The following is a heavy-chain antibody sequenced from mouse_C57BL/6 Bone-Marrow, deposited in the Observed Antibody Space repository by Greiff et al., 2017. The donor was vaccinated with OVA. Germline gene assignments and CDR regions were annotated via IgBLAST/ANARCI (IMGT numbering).Heavy chain of an antibody. J-gene: IGHJ2*01. CDR3: ARRRDYGSFDY. CDR2: FHPYNDDT. D-gene: IGHD1-1*01. V-gene: IGHV1-47*01. Sequence: VQRVESGAELLKPGASVKMSCKASGYTFTTYPIEWMKQNHGKSLEWIGNFHPYNDDTKYNEKFKGKATLTVEKSSSTVYLELSRLTSDDSAVYYCARRRDYGSFDYWGQGTTLTVSS. CDR1: GYTFTTYP.